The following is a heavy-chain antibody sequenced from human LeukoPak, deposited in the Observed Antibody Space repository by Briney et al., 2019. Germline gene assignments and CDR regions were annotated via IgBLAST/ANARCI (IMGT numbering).Heavy chain of an antibody. J-gene: IGHJ4*02. V-gene: IGHV3-23*01. CDR3: AKVEYYYDSSPTDY. CDR1: GFTVSSNY. CDR2: ISGSGGST. D-gene: IGHD3-22*01. Sequence: GGSLRLSCAASGFTVSSNYMSWVRQAPGKGLEWVSAISGSGGSTYYADSVKGRFTISRDNSKNTLYLQMNSLRAEDTAVYYCAKVEYYYDSSPTDYWGQGTLVTVSS.